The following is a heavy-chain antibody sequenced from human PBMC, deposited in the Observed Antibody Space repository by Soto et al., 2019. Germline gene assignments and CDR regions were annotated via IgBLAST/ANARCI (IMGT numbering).Heavy chain of an antibody. CDR1: GFTFSGYS. CDR3: ARGFRNGFNV. Sequence: EVHLVESGGGLVKPGGSLRLSCVASGFTFSGYSINWVRQAPGKGLEWVSYISGPSIDIYYADSVKGRFTISRENAKSAVYLHMNSLRAEDTAVYYCARGFRNGFNVWGQGTTVSVSS. CDR2: ISGPSIDI. V-gene: IGHV3-21*01. D-gene: IGHD2-8*01. J-gene: IGHJ6*02.